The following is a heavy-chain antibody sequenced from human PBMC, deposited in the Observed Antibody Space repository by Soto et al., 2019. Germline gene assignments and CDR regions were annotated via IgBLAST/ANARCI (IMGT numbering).Heavy chain of an antibody. CDR1: GGSTSSSDW. D-gene: IGHD1-1*01. CDR3: AGRPEVHPR. CDR2: IHRAGVT. V-gene: IGHV4-4*02. Sequence: QVHLQESGPGLVTPSETLSLTCAISGGSTSSSDWWTWVRQPPGEGLEWIDEIHRAGVTNYNSSLKSRLTISLIHSRNQFSVSLTSVTAADAAVYFCAGRPEVHPRWGQGILVPVSS. J-gene: IGHJ4*02.